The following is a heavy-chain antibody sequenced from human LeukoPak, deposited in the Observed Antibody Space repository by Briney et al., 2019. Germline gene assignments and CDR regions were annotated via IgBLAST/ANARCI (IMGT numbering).Heavy chain of an antibody. V-gene: IGHV3-9*01. CDR2: ISWNSGSI. D-gene: IGHD6-19*01. CDR3: AKGVYSSGWYGDYFDY. J-gene: IGHJ4*02. Sequence: PGGSLRLSCAASGFTFDDYAMHWVRQAPGKGLEWVSGISWNSGSIGYADSVKGRFTISRDNAKNSLYLQMNSLRAEDTALYYCAKGVYSSGWYGDYFDYWGQGTLVTVSS. CDR1: GFTFDDYA.